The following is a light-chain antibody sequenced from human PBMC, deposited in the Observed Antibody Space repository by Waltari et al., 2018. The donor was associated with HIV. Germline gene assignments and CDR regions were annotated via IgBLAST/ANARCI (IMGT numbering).Light chain of an antibody. CDR1: RSYIGRTT. V-gene: IGLV1-44*01. J-gene: IGLJ3*02. CDR3: AAWDDSLNVWV. Sequence: QSVLTQPPSASGPPGQLVTISCSGGRSYIGRTTVDWYQQVPGMAPKLLIYSKDQRPSGSPDRFSGSKSGTSASLAVSGLQSEDEADYYGAAWDDSLNVWVFGGGTKLTVL. CDR2: SKD.